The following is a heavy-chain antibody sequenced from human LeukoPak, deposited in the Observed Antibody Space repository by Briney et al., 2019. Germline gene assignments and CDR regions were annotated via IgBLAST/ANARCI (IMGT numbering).Heavy chain of an antibody. CDR2: IYPGDSDT. J-gene: IGHJ4*02. V-gene: IGHV5-51*01. Sequence: LGESLKISCKGSGYSFTSYWIGWVRQMPGKGLEWMRIIYPGDSDTRYSPSFQGQVTIPAHKSLRPAYLQWSSLKASDTAMYYCARPLRYCSGDSCSYYFDYWGQGTLVTVSS. CDR1: GYSFTSYW. D-gene: IGHD2-15*01. CDR3: ARPLRYCSGDSCSYYFDY.